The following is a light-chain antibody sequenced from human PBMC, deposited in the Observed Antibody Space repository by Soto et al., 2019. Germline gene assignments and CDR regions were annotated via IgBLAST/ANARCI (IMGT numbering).Light chain of an antibody. CDR1: QRIGSY. CDR3: QQRSNWPLT. J-gene: IGKJ4*01. CDR2: DAS. Sequence: EIVLTQSPATLSLSPGARATLSCRASQRIGSYLAWYQQKPGQAPRLLIYDASNRATGIPARFSGSGSETDFTLTISSLEPEDFAVYYCQQRSNWPLTFGGGTKVEIE. V-gene: IGKV3-11*01.